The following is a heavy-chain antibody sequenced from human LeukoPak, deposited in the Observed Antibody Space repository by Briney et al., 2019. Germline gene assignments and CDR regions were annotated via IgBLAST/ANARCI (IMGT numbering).Heavy chain of an antibody. CDR3: ASAVAGSVMDY. D-gene: IGHD6-19*01. V-gene: IGHV1-69*06. CDR1: GGTFSSYA. Sequence: ASVKVSCKASGGTFSSYAISWVRQAPGQGLEWMGGIIPIFGTANYAQKFRGRVTITADKSTSTAYMELSSLRSEDTAVYYCASAVAGSVMDYWGQGTLVTVSS. CDR2: IIPIFGTA. J-gene: IGHJ4*02.